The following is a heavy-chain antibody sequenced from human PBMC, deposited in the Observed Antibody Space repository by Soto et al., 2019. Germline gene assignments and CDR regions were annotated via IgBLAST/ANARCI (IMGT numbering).Heavy chain of an antibody. V-gene: IGHV1-69*01. CDR3: ERTAPMDAGDKYYYDF. CDR1: GGTFSTFG. J-gene: IGHJ4*02. Sequence: QVQLVQSGAEVKKTGSSVKVSCKTSGGTFSTFGISWERQAPGQGLEWMGGIIPFFGTAEYSQKFEDRITITADESKNTVYMDLRSLTSEDTAIYDCERTAPMDAGDKYYYDFWGQGALVTVSS. D-gene: IGHD3-16*01. CDR2: IIPFFGTA.